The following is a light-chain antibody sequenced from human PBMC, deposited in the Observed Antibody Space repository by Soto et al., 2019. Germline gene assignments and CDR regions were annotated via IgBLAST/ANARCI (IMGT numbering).Light chain of an antibody. Sequence: IQMTQFPATLAASVGDRVTITCRASQSTANWLAWYQQKPGKAPKVVIYDASSLGSGVPSRFSGSGSGTEFTLTISSLQPDDFATYYCQQYTSFPYSFGQGTKLEIK. CDR3: QQYTSFPYS. V-gene: IGKV1-5*01. J-gene: IGKJ2*03. CDR2: DAS. CDR1: QSTANW.